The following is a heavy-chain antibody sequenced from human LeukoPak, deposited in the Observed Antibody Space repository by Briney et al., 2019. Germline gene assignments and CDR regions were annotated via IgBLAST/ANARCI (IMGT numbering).Heavy chain of an antibody. V-gene: IGHV4-59*08. CDR3: ARWGYSSGWYDAFDI. J-gene: IGHJ3*02. D-gene: IGHD6-19*01. Sequence: PSETLSLTCTVSGGSISSYYWSWIRQPPGKGLEWIGYIYYSGSTNYNPSLKSRVTISVDTSKNQFSLKLSSVTAADTAVYYCARWGYSSGWYDAFDIWGQGTMVTVSS. CDR2: IYYSGST. CDR1: GGSISSYY.